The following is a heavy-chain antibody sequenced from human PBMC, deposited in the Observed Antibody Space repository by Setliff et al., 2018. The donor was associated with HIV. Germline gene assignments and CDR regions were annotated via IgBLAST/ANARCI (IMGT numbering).Heavy chain of an antibody. CDR2: INHSGGT. CDR3: ARGGYSYGFGRHRAYFQY. V-gene: IGHV4-34*01. Sequence: SETLSLTCAVYGGSFSAYYWSWIRQTPGKGLEWIGEINHSGGTNYNPSLKSRVTMSVDTSKNQFSLKLSSVTAADTAVFYCARGGYSYGFGRHRAYFQYWGQSTQVTVSS. D-gene: IGHD5-18*01. CDR1: GGSFSAYY. J-gene: IGHJ1*01.